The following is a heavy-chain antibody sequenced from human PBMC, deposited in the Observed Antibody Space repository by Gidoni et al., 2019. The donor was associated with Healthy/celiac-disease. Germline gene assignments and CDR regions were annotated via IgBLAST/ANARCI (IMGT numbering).Heavy chain of an antibody. CDR1: GYTFTSYY. D-gene: IGHD3-22*01. Sequence: QVQLVQSGAEVKKPGASVKVSCKASGYTFTSYYMHWVRQAPGQGLEWMGIINPSGGSTSYAQKFQGRVTMTRDTSTSTVYMELSSLRSEDTAVYYCARDRDYYDSSGYIGGGAPGWYLDYWGQGTLVTVSS. V-gene: IGHV1-46*01. J-gene: IGHJ4*02. CDR3: ARDRDYYDSSGYIGGGAPGWYLDY. CDR2: INPSGGST.